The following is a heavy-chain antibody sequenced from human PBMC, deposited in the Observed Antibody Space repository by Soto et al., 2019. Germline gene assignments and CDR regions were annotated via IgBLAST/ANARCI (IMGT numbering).Heavy chain of an antibody. CDR3: ASHGLRVSSPPYFDN. J-gene: IGHJ4*02. D-gene: IGHD3-16*01. V-gene: IGHV1-69*01. Sequence: QLVQSGSEVKKPGSSVKVSCQASGGTFSGYVVTWVRQAPGQGLEWMGEFVPLFGTTNYAQRFSGRITITAEESTSTAYMELTTLRSHDTAVYYCASHGLRVSSPPYFDNWGQGTLVTVSS. CDR1: GGTFSGYV. CDR2: FVPLFGTT.